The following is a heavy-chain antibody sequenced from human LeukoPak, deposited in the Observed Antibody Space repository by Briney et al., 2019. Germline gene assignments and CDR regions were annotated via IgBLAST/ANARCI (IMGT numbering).Heavy chain of an antibody. D-gene: IGHD6-19*01. V-gene: IGHV3-9*01. Sequence: GGSLRLSCAASGFTFSSYGMHWVRQAPGKGLEWVSGISWNSGSIGYADSVKGRFTISRDNAKNSLYLQMNSLRAEDTALYYCAKELTPSIAVAGTDYFDYWGQGTLVTVSS. CDR2: ISWNSGSI. CDR1: GFTFSSYG. CDR3: AKELTPSIAVAGTDYFDY. J-gene: IGHJ4*02.